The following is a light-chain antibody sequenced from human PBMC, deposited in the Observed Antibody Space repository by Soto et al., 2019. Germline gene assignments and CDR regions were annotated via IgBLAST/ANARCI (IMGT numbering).Light chain of an antibody. Sequence: EIVLTQSPAILSLSPGERATLSCRASQSISNYLAWYQQKPGQAPRLLIYDASRSATAIPDRFSGSGSGTDFTLTISSLEPEDFAVYYCHQRINWPPFTFGPGTTIDIK. V-gene: IGKV3-11*01. J-gene: IGKJ3*01. CDR1: QSISNY. CDR3: HQRINWPPFT. CDR2: DAS.